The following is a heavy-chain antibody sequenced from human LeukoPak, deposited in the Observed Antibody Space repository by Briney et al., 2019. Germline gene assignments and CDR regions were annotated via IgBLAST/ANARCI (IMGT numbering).Heavy chain of an antibody. CDR3: ARHESFGYSYGYHHYYYMDV. J-gene: IGHJ6*03. CDR2: IYYSGST. D-gene: IGHD5-18*01. V-gene: IGHV4-59*04. Sequence: PSETLSLTCTVSGGSISSYYWSWIREPPGKGLEWIGIIYYSGSTYYNPFLKSRVTISVDTSKNQFSLKLSSVTAADTAVYYCARHESFGYSYGYHHYYYMDVWGKGTTVTVSS. CDR1: GGSISSYY.